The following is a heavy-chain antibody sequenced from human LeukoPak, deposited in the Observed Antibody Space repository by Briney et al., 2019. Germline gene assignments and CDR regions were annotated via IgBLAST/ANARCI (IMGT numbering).Heavy chain of an antibody. D-gene: IGHD6-13*01. V-gene: IGHV3-23*01. Sequence: GGSLRLSCAASGFTFSSYAMSWVRQAPGKGLEWVSAISGSGGSTYYADSVKGRFTISRDNSKNTLYLQMNSLRAEDTAVYYCAKVTAAGILQPYYFDYWGQGTLVTVSS. CDR1: GFTFSSYA. CDR3: AKVTAAGILQPYYFDY. J-gene: IGHJ4*02. CDR2: ISGSGGST.